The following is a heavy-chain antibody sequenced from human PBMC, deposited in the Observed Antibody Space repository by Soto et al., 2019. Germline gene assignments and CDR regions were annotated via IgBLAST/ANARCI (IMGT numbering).Heavy chain of an antibody. J-gene: IGHJ4*02. CDR1: GGTFNNDG. CDR2: IIPMIGRT. Sequence: QVQLVQSGAEVKKPGSSVKVPCKASGGTFNNDGMGWVRQAPGQGLEWMGGIIPMIGRTNYAQKFQGRLTLIADASRSTAYMELRSLRSDDTAVYYCASWDYDVLTGYSYDDWGQGTLVTVSS. D-gene: IGHD3-9*01. V-gene: IGHV1-69*01. CDR3: ASWDYDVLTGYSYDD.